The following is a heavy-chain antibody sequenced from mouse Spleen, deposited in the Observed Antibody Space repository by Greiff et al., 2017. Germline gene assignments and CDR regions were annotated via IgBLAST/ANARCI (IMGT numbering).Heavy chain of an antibody. CDR1: GYTFTTYP. J-gene: IGHJ1*03. CDR3: ARGSTVVATGYFDV. CDR2: FHPYNDDT. Sequence: VQRVESGAELVKPGASVKMSCKASGYTFTTYPIEWMKQNHGKSLEWIGNFHPYNDDTKYNEKFKGKATLTVEKSSSTVYLELSRLTSDDSAVYYCARGSTVVATGYFDVWGTGTTVTVSS. D-gene: IGHD1-1*01. V-gene: IGHV1-47*01.